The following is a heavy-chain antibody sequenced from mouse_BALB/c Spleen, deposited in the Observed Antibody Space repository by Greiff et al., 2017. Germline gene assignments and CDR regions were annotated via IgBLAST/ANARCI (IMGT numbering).Heavy chain of an antibody. V-gene: IGHV5-4*02. D-gene: IGHD1-2*01. Sequence: DVQLVESGGGLVKPGGSLKLSCAASGFTFSDYYMYWVRQTPEKRLEWVATISDGGSYTYYPDSVKGRFTISRDNAKNNLYLQMSSLKSEDTAMYYCARGSTAYYFDYWGQGTTLTVSS. CDR1: GFTFSDYY. CDR3: ARGSTAYYFDY. CDR2: ISDGGSYT. J-gene: IGHJ2*01.